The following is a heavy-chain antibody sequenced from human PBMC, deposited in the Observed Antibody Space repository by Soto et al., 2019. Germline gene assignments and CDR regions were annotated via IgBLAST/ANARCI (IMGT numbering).Heavy chain of an antibody. CDR2: ISYDGSNK. V-gene: IGHV3-30-3*01. CDR3: ARAGIAVAGYFDY. J-gene: IGHJ4*02. Sequence: VQLVESGGGVVQPGRSLRLSCAASGFTFSSYAMHWVRQAPGKGLEWVAVISYDGSNKYYADSVKGRFTISRDNSKNTLYLQMNSLRAEDTAVYYCARAGIAVAGYFDYWGQGTLVTVSS. CDR1: GFTFSSYA. D-gene: IGHD6-19*01.